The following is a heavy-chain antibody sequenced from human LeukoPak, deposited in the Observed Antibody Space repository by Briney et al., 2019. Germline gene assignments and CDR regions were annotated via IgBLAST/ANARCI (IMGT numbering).Heavy chain of an antibody. CDR3: AKDPSGSVPTDWFDP. CDR1: GFTFSSYA. Sequence: GGPLRLSCAASGFTFSSYAMGWVRQAPGKGLEWVSAISGSGGSTYYADSVKGRFTISRDNSKNTLYLQMNSLRAEDTAVYYCAKDPSGSVPTDWFDPWGQGTLVTVSS. V-gene: IGHV3-23*01. CDR2: ISGSGGST. J-gene: IGHJ5*02. D-gene: IGHD1-26*01.